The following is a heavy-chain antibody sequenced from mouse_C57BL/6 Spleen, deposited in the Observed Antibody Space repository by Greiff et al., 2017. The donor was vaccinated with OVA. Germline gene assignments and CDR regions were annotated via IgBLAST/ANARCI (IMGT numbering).Heavy chain of an antibody. CDR1: GFTFSSYG. J-gene: IGHJ2*01. Sequence: EVKLMESGGDLVKPGGSLKLSCAASGFTFSSYGMSWVRQTPDQRLEWVATISSGGSYTYYPDSVKGRFTISRDNAKNTLYLQMSSLKSEDTAMYYCARRGALYYFDYWGQGTTLTVSS. V-gene: IGHV5-6*02. CDR2: ISSGGSYT. CDR3: ARRGALYYFDY.